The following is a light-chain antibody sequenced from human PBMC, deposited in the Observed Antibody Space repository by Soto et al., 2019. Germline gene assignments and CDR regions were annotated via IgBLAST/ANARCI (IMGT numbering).Light chain of an antibody. Sequence: QSVLAQPASVSGSPGQSITISCTGTSSDIGRYDLVSWYQQYPGKAPKLIIYDVTKRPSGVPDRFSGSKSGTSASLAITGLQAEDEADYYCQSYDSSLSVVFGGGTKLTVL. J-gene: IGLJ2*01. CDR3: QSYDSSLSVV. CDR2: DVT. CDR1: SSDIGRYDL. V-gene: IGLV2-14*02.